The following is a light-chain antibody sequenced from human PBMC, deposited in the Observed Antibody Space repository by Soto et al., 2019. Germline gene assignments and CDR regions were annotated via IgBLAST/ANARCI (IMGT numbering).Light chain of an antibody. CDR3: QTWGTGIVV. Sequence: QLVLTQSPSASASLGASVKLTCTLSSGHSSYAIAWHQQQPEKGPRYLMKLNSDGSHSKGDGIPDRFSGSSSGAERYLTNPSLQSEDGADYYCQTWGTGIVVFGGGTEVTVL. V-gene: IGLV4-69*01. CDR1: SGHSSYA. CDR2: LNSDGSH. J-gene: IGLJ2*01.